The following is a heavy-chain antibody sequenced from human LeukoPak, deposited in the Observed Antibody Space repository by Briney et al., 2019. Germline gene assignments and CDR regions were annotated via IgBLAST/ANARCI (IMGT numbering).Heavy chain of an antibody. CDR1: GFTFSSYA. CDR3: AKVFPPIFGVVIAPNDY. D-gene: IGHD3-3*01. Sequence: GGSLRLSCAASGFTFSSYAMSWVRQAPGKGLEWVSAISGSGGSTYYADSVKGRFTISRDNSKNTLYLQMNSLRAEDTAVYYCAKVFPPIFGVVIAPNDYWGQGTLVTVSS. V-gene: IGHV3-23*01. J-gene: IGHJ4*02. CDR2: ISGSGGST.